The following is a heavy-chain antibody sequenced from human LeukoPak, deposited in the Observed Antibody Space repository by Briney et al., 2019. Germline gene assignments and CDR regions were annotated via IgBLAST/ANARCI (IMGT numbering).Heavy chain of an antibody. CDR1: GGSISSYY. D-gene: IGHD3-22*01. Sequence: PSETLSLTCTVSGGSISSYYWSWIRQPPGKGLEWIGYIYYSGSTNYNPSLKSRVTISADTSKNQFSLKLSSVTAADTAVYYCARVRYYDSSGYPWYFDLWGRGTLVTVSS. CDR2: IYYSGST. J-gene: IGHJ2*01. CDR3: ARVRYYDSSGYPWYFDL. V-gene: IGHV4-59*08.